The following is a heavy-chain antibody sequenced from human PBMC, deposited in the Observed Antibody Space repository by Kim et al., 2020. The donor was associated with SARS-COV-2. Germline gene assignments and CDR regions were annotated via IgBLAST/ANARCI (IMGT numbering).Heavy chain of an antibody. D-gene: IGHD3-10*01. V-gene: IGHV1-18*01. CDR2: ITINN. Sequence: ASVKVSCKASGYTFAHYGITWVRQAPGQGLEWMGWITINNEMLEGRVTMTTDTATSTAYMEVRSLRSEDTAVYYCARSSRDGNLVDLWGQGTLVTVSS. CDR3: ARSSRDGNLVDL. CDR1: GYTFAHYG. J-gene: IGHJ5*02.